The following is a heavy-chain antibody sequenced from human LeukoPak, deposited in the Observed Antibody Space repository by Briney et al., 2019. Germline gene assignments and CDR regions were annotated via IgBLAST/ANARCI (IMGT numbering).Heavy chain of an antibody. CDR1: GGTFSSYE. CDR2: ISSSGSTI. Sequence: GGSLRLSCAASGGTFSSYEMNWVRQAPGKGLEWVSYISSSGSTIYYADSVKGRFTISRDNAKNSLYLQMNSLRAEDTAVYYCAELGITMIGGVWGKGTTVTIS. J-gene: IGHJ6*03. V-gene: IGHV3-48*03. CDR3: AELGITMIGGV. D-gene: IGHD3-10*02.